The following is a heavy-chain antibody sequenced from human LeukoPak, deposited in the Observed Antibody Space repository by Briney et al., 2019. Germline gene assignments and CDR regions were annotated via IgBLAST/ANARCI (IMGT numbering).Heavy chain of an antibody. Sequence: SETLSLICAVYGGSFIGYYWSWIRQPPGKGLEWIGEINHSGSTNYNPSLKSRVTISVDTSKNQFSLKLSSVTAADTAVYYCARVGAEQWLENYYYGMDVWGQGTTVTVSS. V-gene: IGHV4-34*01. CDR3: ARVGAEQWLENYYYGMDV. CDR1: GGSFIGYY. J-gene: IGHJ6*02. D-gene: IGHD6-19*01. CDR2: INHSGST.